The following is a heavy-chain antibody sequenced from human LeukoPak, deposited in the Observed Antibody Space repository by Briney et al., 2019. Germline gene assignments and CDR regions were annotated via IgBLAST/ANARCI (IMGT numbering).Heavy chain of an antibody. Sequence: GGSLRLSCAASGFTVSSNYMSRVRQAPGKGLEWVSVIYSGGSTYYADSVKGRFTISRDNSKNTLYLQMNSLRAEDTAVYYCARDSGLDGSGTYTDYYYYYGMDVWGQGTTVTVSS. CDR1: GFTVSSNY. J-gene: IGHJ6*02. CDR3: ARDSGLDGSGTYTDYYYYYGMDV. V-gene: IGHV3-66*01. CDR2: IYSGGST. D-gene: IGHD3-10*01.